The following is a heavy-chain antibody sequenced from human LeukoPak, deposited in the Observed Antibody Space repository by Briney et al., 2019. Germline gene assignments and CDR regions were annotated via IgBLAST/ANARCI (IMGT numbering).Heavy chain of an antibody. CDR1: GGSFSGYY. CDR2: INHSGST. Sequence: SETLSLTCAVYGGSFSGYYWSWIRQPPGKGLEWIGEINHSGSTNYNPSLKSRVTISVDTSKNQFSLKLSSVTAADTAVYYCARGGQQWLVWGNNWFDPWGQGTLVTVSS. V-gene: IGHV4-34*01. CDR3: ARGGQQWLVWGNNWFDP. D-gene: IGHD6-19*01. J-gene: IGHJ5*02.